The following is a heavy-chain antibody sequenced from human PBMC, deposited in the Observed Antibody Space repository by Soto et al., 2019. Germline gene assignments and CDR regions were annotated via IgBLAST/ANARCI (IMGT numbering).Heavy chain of an antibody. CDR3: ARAGLWFGDFDH. Sequence: QVQLQESGPGLVKPSETLSLTCTVSGGSIQNYYWSWIRQPPGKTLEWLGYVYYTGTTIYNPSLESRVAISVDMSKNHFSLRLTSVTAADTAVYYCARAGLWFGDFDHWGQGAPVIVSS. J-gene: IGHJ4*02. D-gene: IGHD3-10*01. V-gene: IGHV4-59*01. CDR1: GGSIQNYY. CDR2: VYYTGTT.